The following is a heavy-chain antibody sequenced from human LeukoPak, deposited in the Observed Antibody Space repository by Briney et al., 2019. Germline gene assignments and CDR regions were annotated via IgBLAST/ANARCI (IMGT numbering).Heavy chain of an antibody. Sequence: ASVKVSCKASGYTFTSYAMHWVRQAPGQRLEWMGWINAGNGNTKYSQEFQGRVTITRDTSASAVYMELSSLRSDDMAVYYCARVVRCSSGHLTDLLPYYFDYWGQGTLVTVSS. CDR3: ARVVRCSSGHLTDLLPYYFDY. CDR2: INAGNGNT. J-gene: IGHJ4*02. D-gene: IGHD6-19*01. V-gene: IGHV1-3*03. CDR1: GYTFTSYA.